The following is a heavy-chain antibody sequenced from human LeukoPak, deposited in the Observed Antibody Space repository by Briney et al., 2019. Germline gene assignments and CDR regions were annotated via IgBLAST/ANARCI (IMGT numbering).Heavy chain of an antibody. CDR1: GFTFDDYA. D-gene: IGHD4-17*01. Sequence: GGSLRLSCAASGFTFDDYAMHWVRQAPGKGLEWVSGISWNSGSIGYADSVKGRFTISRDNAKNSLYLQMNSLRAEDTALYYCAKEEGYGDYGIYYYYGMDVWGQGTTVTVSS. CDR2: ISWNSGSI. CDR3: AKEEGYGDYGIYYYYGMDV. J-gene: IGHJ6*02. V-gene: IGHV3-9*01.